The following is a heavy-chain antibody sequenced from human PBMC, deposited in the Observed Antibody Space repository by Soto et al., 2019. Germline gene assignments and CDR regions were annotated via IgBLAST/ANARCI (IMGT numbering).Heavy chain of an antibody. CDR3: ARIRALYSGGRNDD. CDR1: VGSISTYY. CDR2: VHDRATT. V-gene: IGHV4-59*08. J-gene: IGHJ4*02. D-gene: IGHD2-15*01. Sequence: QVHLQESGPGLVKPSETLSLPCTVSVGSISTYYWSWIRQPPGKGLEWIGYVHDRATTRYNPSLRNRVTTSADSSKNQLSLSLRAVTSADTAVYFCARIRALYSGGRNDDWGQGILVTVSA.